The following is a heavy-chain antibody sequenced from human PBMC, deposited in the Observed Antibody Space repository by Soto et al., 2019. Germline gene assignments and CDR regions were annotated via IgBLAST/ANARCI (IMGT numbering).Heavy chain of an antibody. CDR1: GFSLSTSGEG. V-gene: IGHV2-5*02. CDR2: IYWDDDK. Sequence: QITLKESGPTLVKPTHPLTLTCTFSGFSLSTSGEGVGWIRQPPGKALEWLALIYWDDDKRNSPYLKSRLTITKNTSKNQVVLTLTNMDPVDTATYYCGHLPLPYSSSAAGFHYWGQGTLVTVSS. CDR3: GHLPLPYSSSAAGFHY. D-gene: IGHD6-6*01. J-gene: IGHJ4*02.